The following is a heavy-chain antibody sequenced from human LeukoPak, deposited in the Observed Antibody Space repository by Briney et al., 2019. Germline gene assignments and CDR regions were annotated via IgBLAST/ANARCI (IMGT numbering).Heavy chain of an antibody. D-gene: IGHD3-22*01. J-gene: IGHJ4*02. Sequence: ASVKVSCKASGYTFTSYGISWVRQAPGQGLEWMGWISAYNGNTNYAQKLQGRVTMTTDTSTSTAYMELRSLRSDDTAVYYCARDLGLYYYDSSGYFPIDYWGQGTLVTVSS. CDR2: ISAYNGNT. V-gene: IGHV1-18*01. CDR1: GYTFTSYG. CDR3: ARDLGLYYYDSSGYFPIDY.